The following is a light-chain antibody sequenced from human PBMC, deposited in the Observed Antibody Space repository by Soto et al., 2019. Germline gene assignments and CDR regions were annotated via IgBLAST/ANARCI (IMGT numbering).Light chain of an antibody. J-gene: IGKJ1*01. CDR1: QSISDT. Sequence: EIVMAQSPATLSVSPGGRATLSCRASQSISDTLAWYQQKPGQAPRLLIYSASRGATGFPARFSGSGSGTDFTLTISSLEPEDFAVYFCQQRSNWPLWSFGQGTKVDIK. CDR2: SAS. CDR3: QQRSNWPLWS. V-gene: IGKV3-11*01.